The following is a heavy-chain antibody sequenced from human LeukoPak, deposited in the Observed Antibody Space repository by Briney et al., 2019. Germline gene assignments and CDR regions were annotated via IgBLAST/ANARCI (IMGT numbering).Heavy chain of an antibody. V-gene: IGHV3-48*04. Sequence: GGALRLSCEVSGFTFSTSIMNWVRQAPGKGLEWVSYISSSGSTIYYADSVKGRFTISRDNAKNSLYLQMNSLRAEDTAVYYCARDVGAYYYGSGSYYSQGTFDYWGQGTLVTVSS. CDR1: GFTFSTSI. CDR3: ARDVGAYYYGSGSYYSQGTFDY. D-gene: IGHD3-10*01. CDR2: ISSSGSTI. J-gene: IGHJ4*02.